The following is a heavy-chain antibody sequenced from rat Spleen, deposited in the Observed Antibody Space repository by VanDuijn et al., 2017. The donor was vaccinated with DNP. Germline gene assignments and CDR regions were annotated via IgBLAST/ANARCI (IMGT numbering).Heavy chain of an antibody. J-gene: IGHJ4*01. Sequence: VQLQESGPGLVEPSQSLSLTCSVTGYSITSSYRWNWIRKFPGNKLEWMGSINSAGSTNYNPSLKSRISITRDTSKNQIFLQVNSVTTEDTATYYCARWPGYNPPYAMDVWGQGTSVTVSS. D-gene: IGHD1-4*01. CDR3: ARWPGYNPPYAMDV. V-gene: IGHV3-3*01. CDR2: INSAGST. CDR1: GYSITSSYR.